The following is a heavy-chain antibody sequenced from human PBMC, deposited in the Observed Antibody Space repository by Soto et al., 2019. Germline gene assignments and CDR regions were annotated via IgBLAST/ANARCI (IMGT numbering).Heavy chain of an antibody. Sequence: SETLSLTCAVYGGSFSGYYWSWIRQPPGKWLEWIGEINHSGSTNYNPSLKSRVTISVDTSKNQFSLKLSSVTAADTAVYYCARAGSGGGMATRRRPYYFDYWGQGXLVTVYS. V-gene: IGHV4-34*01. J-gene: IGHJ4*02. CDR2: INHSGST. CDR1: GGSFSGYY. D-gene: IGHD5-12*01. CDR3: ARAGSGGGMATRRRPYYFDY.